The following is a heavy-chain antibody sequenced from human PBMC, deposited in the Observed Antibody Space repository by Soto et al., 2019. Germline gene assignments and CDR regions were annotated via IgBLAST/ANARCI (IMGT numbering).Heavy chain of an antibody. V-gene: IGHV1-8*01. CDR3: ARDGEDSSSLPY. D-gene: IGHD6-6*01. J-gene: IGHJ4*02. CDR2: MNPNSGNT. CDR1: GYTFTIYD. Sequence: ASVKVSCKASGYTFTIYDINWVRQATGQGLEWMGWMNPNSGNTGYAQKFQGRVTMTRNTSISTAYMELTSVTAADSAVYYCARDGEDSSSLPYWGQGTLVTVSS.